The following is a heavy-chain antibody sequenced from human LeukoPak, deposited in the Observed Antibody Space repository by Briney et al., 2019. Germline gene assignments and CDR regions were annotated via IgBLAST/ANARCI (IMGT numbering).Heavy chain of an antibody. J-gene: IGHJ4*02. V-gene: IGHV3-9*01. CDR3: AKQTVVRTAYYGY. D-gene: IGHD2-15*01. CDR2: ISWNSGSI. Sequence: GGSLRLSCAASGFTFDDYAMHWARQAPGKGLEWVSGISWNSGSIGYADSVKGRFTISRDNAKNTLYLQLNSLRAEDTAAYYCAKQTVVRTAYYGYWGQGTLVTVSS. CDR1: GFTFDDYA.